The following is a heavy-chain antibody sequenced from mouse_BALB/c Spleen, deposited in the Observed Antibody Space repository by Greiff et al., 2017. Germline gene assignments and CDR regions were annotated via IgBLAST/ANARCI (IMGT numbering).Heavy chain of an antibody. Sequence: EVQVVASGGGLVQPGGSLKLSCAASGFTFSSYGMSWVRQTPDKRLELVATINSNGGSTYYPDSVKGRFTISRDNAKNTLYLQMSSLKSEDTAMYCCGRDRDWAAYWGQGTLVTVSA. J-gene: IGHJ3*01. V-gene: IGHV5-6-3*01. CDR3: GRDRDWAAY. D-gene: IGHD4-1*01. CDR1: GFTFSSYG. CDR2: INSNGGST.